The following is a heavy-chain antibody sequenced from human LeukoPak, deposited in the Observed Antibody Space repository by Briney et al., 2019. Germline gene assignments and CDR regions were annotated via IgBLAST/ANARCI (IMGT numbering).Heavy chain of an antibody. CDR2: IYYSGST. Sequence: SETLSLTCTVSGGSISSYYWSWIRQPPGKGLEWIGYIYYSGSTNYNPSLKSRVTISVDTSKNQFSLKLSSVTAADTAVYYCARGNSGSYYNNYFDYWGQGTLVTVSS. D-gene: IGHD3-10*01. V-gene: IGHV4-59*01. J-gene: IGHJ4*02. CDR1: GGSISSYY. CDR3: ARGNSGSYYNNYFDY.